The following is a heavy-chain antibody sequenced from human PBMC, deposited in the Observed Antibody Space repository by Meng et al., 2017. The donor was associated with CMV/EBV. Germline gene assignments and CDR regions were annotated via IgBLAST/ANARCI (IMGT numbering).Heavy chain of an antibody. CDR2: ISSSSSYI. J-gene: IGHJ1*01. D-gene: IGHD3-22*01. Sequence: GGSLRLSCAASGFTFSSYSMNWVRQAPGKGLEWVSSISSSSSYIYYADSVKGRFTISRDNAKNSLYLQMNSPRAEDTAVYYCARAHYYDSSGYYYDLYFQHWGQGTLVTVSS. CDR3: ARAHYYDSSGYYYDLYFQH. CDR1: GFTFSSYS. V-gene: IGHV3-21*01.